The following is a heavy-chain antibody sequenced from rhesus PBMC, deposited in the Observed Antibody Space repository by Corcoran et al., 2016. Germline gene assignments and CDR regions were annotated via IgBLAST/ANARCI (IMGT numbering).Heavy chain of an antibody. V-gene: IGHV4-160*01. D-gene: IGHD3-16*01. Sequence: QLQLQESGPGLVKPSETLSLTCAVSGGSISGYWWSWIRQPPGKGLEGIGRSDSSGSTDYHPSLKSRVTISRDTSKNQFSLKLSSVTAADTAVYYCARASGSYYSTYFDYWGQGVLVTVSS. CDR3: ARASGSYYSTYFDY. CDR1: GGSISGYW. J-gene: IGHJ4*01. CDR2: SDSSGST.